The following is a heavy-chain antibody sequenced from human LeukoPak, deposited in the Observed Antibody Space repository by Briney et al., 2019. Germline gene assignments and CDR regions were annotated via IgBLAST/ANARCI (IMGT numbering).Heavy chain of an antibody. V-gene: IGHV1-2*02. D-gene: IGHD3-22*01. CDR2: INPNSGGT. CDR3: ARGFYFYDSSGYYP. J-gene: IGHJ5*02. CDR1: GYTFTGCY. Sequence: ASVKVSCKASGYTFTGCYMHWVRQAPGQGLEWMGWINPNSGGTNYAQKFQGRVTMTRDTSISTAYMELSRLRSDDKAVYYCARGFYFYDSSGYYPWGQGTLVTVSS.